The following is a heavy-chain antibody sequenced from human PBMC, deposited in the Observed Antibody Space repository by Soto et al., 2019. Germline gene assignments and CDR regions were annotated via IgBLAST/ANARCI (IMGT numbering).Heavy chain of an antibody. Sequence: QVQLVQSGAAVKKPGSSVKVSCKASGGTFSSYAISWVRQAPGQGLEWMGGIIPIFGTANYAQKFQGRVTITADESTSKAYMELSSLRSEDTAVYYCARDQGWGVGASYQFDYWGQGTLVTVSS. J-gene: IGHJ4*02. CDR3: ARDQGWGVGASYQFDY. D-gene: IGHD1-26*01. CDR2: IIPIFGTA. V-gene: IGHV1-69*12. CDR1: GGTFSSYA.